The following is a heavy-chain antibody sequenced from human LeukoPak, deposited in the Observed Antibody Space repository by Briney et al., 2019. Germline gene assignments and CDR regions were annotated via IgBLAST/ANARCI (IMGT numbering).Heavy chain of an antibody. CDR1: RGSISSYS. CDR3: ARARSGSYLDWFDT. V-gene: IGHV4-59*01. D-gene: IGHD3-10*01. Sequence: SETLSLTCMESRGSISSYSRSWVRQPPGERLGWSVYIYYSGGTYHNPSLKSRVTISVDTSKNQFSLKLNSVTAADTAVYYCARARSGSYLDWFDTWGQGTLVTVSP. CDR2: IYYSGGT. J-gene: IGHJ5*02.